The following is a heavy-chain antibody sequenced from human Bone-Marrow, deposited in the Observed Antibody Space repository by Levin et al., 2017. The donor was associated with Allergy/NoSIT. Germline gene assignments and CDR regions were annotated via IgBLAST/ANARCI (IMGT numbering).Heavy chain of an antibody. V-gene: IGHV5-51*01. CDR2: IYPSDSDA. D-gene: IGHD4-17*01. Sequence: AASVKVSCKGSGYYFSSFWIAWVRQLPGKGLEWMGIIYPSDSDARYSPSFQGQVTISVDKAIDTAYLQWSSLKASDTAIYYCAKFNYGDPFDPWGQGTQVTVTS. CDR3: AKFNYGDPFDP. J-gene: IGHJ5*02. CDR1: GYYFSSFW.